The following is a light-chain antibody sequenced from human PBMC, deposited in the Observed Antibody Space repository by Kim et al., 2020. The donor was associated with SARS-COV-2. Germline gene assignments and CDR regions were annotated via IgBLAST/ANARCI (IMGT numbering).Light chain of an antibody. Sequence: TISGTGSSSNTGADYALHWYQQFPGTAPKLLIYSNTNRPSGVPDRFSGSKSGTSASLAITGLQPEDEADYYCQSYDSSLSGSVFGGGTQLTVL. CDR3: QSYDSSLSGSV. V-gene: IGLV1-40*01. CDR1: SSNTGADYA. CDR2: SNT. J-gene: IGLJ3*02.